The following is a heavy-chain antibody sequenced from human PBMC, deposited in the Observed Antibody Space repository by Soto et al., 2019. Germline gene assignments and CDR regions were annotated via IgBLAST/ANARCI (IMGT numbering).Heavy chain of an antibody. CDR1: GFTFSSYG. Sequence: LRLSCAASGFTFSSYGMHWVRQAPGKGLEWVAVISYDGSNKYYADSVKGRFTISRDNSKNTLYLQMNSLRAEDTAVYYCAKDESDAFYYYYGMDVWGQGTTVTVSS. V-gene: IGHV3-30*18. CDR2: ISYDGSNK. D-gene: IGHD2-2*01. J-gene: IGHJ6*02. CDR3: AKDESDAFYYYYGMDV.